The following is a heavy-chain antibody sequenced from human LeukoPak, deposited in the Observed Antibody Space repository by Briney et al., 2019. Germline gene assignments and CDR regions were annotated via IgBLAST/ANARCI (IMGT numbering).Heavy chain of an antibody. CDR3: AKTSDQLLYSKFDL. D-gene: IGHD2/OR15-2a*01. V-gene: IGHV3-30*02. J-gene: IGHJ4*02. CDR2: IQYDGSYK. Sequence: GGSLRLSCATSGFTFSFYGMHWVRQAPGKGLEWVAFIQYDGSYKFYADSVQGRFSISRDNSKNTLFLQMNSLRAEDTALYYCAKTSDQLLYSKFDLWGQGTLVTVSS. CDR1: GFTFSFYG.